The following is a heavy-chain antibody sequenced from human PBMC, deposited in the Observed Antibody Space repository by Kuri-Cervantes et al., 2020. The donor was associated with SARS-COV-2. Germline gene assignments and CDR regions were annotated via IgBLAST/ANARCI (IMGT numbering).Heavy chain of an antibody. CDR2: IYYSGST. CDR3: ARSYYGSGSLDY. D-gene: IGHD3-10*01. CDR1: GRSSSRHY. J-gene: IGHJ4*02. Sequence: SQTMSLTSTVYGRSSSRHYWSWIRQPPGKGLEWVGYIYYSGSTNYSPSLKSRVTMSVDTSKNQFSLKLSAVAAADTAVYYCARSYYGSGSLDYWGQGTLVTVSS. V-gene: IGHV4-59*11.